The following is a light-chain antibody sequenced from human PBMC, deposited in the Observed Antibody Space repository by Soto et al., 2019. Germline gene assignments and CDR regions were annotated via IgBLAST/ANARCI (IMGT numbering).Light chain of an antibody. V-gene: IGKV3-20*01. CDR2: GAS. CDR1: QSVSSTF. Sequence: EIVLTQSPGSLSLSPGERATLSCRASQSVSSTFFAWYQQRPGQAPRLLMYGASSRAPGIPERFSGSGSGTDFTFTISRLEPEDFAVYYCKQFDISVTFGQGTKVEIK. J-gene: IGKJ1*01. CDR3: KQFDISVT.